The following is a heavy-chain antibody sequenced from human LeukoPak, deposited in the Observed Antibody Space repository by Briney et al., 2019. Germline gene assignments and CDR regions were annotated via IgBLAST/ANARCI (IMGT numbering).Heavy chain of an antibody. CDR3: ARGPRITLVRGGQWYYYMDV. J-gene: IGHJ6*03. V-gene: IGHV1-46*01. D-gene: IGHD3-10*01. Sequence: GASVKVSCKASGYTFTSYYIYWVRQAPGQGLEWMGIINPSGGSTNYAQKFQGRVTMTRVTSTSTVYMELSSLRSEDTAVYYCARGPRITLVRGGQWYYYMDVWGKGTTVTIPS. CDR2: INPSGGST. CDR1: GYTFTSYY.